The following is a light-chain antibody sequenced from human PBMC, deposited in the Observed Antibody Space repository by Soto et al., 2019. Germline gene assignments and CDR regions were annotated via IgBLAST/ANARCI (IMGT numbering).Light chain of an antibody. CDR2: EVS. Sequence: QSALTQTASVSGSPGQSITISCTGSSSDVGGYNFVSWYQQHPGKAPKLIIHEVSNRPSGVSNGFSGSKSGNTASLTISGLQAEDEAVYYCCSHSTSVTWMFGGGTKLTVL. V-gene: IGLV2-14*03. CDR1: SSDVGGYNF. J-gene: IGLJ3*02. CDR3: CSHSTSVTWM.